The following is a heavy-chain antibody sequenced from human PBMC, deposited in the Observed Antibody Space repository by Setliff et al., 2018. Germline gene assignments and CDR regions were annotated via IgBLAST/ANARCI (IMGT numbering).Heavy chain of an antibody. CDR2: MYSSGST. CDR1: GGPINSDRYY. J-gene: IGHJ4*02. V-gene: IGHV4-39*07. Sequence: SETLSLTCTVSGGPINSDRYYWGWIRQPPGKGLEWIGSMYSSGSTYYNPSLKSRVTISVDTSKNQFSLKLSSVTAADTAVYYCARGLSKRDYWGQGTLVTVSS. CDR3: ARGLSKRDY.